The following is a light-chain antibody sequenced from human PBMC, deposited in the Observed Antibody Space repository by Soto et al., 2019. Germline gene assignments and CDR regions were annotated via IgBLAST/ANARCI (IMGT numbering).Light chain of an antibody. Sequence: DIQMTQSPSSVSAFVGDRVTISCRASQDINIWLAWYQQKPGLAPSLLIYRASYLLGGVPSRFSGSGSGTHFTLTISSLQPEDVAVYYCQQYYSSPLTFGGGTKVQIK. CDR1: QDINIW. CDR2: RAS. J-gene: IGKJ4*01. V-gene: IGKV1-12*01. CDR3: QQYYSSPLT.